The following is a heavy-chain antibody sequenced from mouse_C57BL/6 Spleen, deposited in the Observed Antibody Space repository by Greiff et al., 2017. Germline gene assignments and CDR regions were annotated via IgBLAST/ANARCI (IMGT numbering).Heavy chain of an antibody. CDR1: GYTFTSYW. J-gene: IGHJ4*01. CDR2: IDPSDSET. V-gene: IGHV1-52*01. CDR3: ARTYYYGSSYDALDS. Sequence: VQLQQSGAELVRPGSSVKLSCKASGYTFTSYWMHWVKQRPIQGLEWIGNIDPSDSETHFNQKFKDKATFTVDKSSSTAYMQLSSLTSEDSTVYYCARTYYYGSSYDALDSWGQGTSVTVSS. D-gene: IGHD1-1*01.